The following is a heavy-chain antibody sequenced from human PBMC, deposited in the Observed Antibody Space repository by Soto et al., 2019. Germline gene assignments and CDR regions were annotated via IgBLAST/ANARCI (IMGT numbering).Heavy chain of an antibody. V-gene: IGHV4-39*01. D-gene: IGHD3-10*01. CDR3: ASLPDWGSGSN. J-gene: IGHJ4*02. CDR2: IYYSGST. CDR1: GGSISSSSYY. Sequence: QLQLQESGPGLVKPSETLSLTCTVSGGSISSSSYYWGWIRQPPGKGLEWIGSIYYSGSTYYNPARKSRVTISVDTSKNQFSLRLSSVTAADPAIYYCASLPDWGSGSNWGQGTLVTVSS.